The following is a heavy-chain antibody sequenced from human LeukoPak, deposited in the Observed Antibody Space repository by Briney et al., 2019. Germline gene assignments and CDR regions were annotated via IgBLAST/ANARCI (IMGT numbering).Heavy chain of an antibody. CDR2: VYYNGDT. D-gene: IGHD7-27*01. V-gene: IGHV4-39*06. J-gene: IGHJ4*02. CDR3: AGRDVVSLTAIETCFDS. Sequence: PSETLSLTCAVSGASVSSSSYFWVWLPQPPGEGPEWLESVYYNGDTYYNASLKSRVTISLNTSKNQFTLAVTSVTVADTALYLCAGRDVVSLTAIETCFDSWGQGTLVTVS. CDR1: GASVSSSSYF.